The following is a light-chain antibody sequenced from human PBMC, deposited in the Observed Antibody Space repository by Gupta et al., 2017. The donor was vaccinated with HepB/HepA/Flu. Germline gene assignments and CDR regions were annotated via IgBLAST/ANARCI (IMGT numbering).Light chain of an antibody. CDR1: SSDVGAYDY. V-gene: IGLV2-8*01. Sequence: QSALTQPPSASGSPGPSVTVACTGTSSDVGAYDYVSWYQQHPGKAPQLIIYEVNRRPSGVPDRFSGSKSGNTASLTVSGLQAEDEADYYCSSYAGSNNLVFGGGTKLTVL. J-gene: IGLJ3*02. CDR3: SSYAGSNNLV. CDR2: EVN.